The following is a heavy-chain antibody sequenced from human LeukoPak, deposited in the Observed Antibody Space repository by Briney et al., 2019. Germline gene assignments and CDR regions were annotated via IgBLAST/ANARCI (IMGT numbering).Heavy chain of an antibody. D-gene: IGHD3-10*01. CDR2: ISSSSSYI. V-gene: IGHV3-21*01. Sequence: GGSLRLSCAASGFTFSSYSMNWVRQAPGKGLEWVSSISSSSSYIYYADSVKGRFTISRDNAKNSLYLQMNSLRAEDTAVYYCAREGYYGSGSAYCCGMDVWGQGTTVTVSS. CDR3: AREGYYGSGSAYCCGMDV. J-gene: IGHJ6*02. CDR1: GFTFSSYS.